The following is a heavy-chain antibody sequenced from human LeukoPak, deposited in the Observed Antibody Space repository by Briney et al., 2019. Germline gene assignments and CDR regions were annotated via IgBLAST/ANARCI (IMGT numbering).Heavy chain of an antibody. CDR2: IYTSGST. Sequence: KPSETLSLTCTVSGGSISSHYWSWVRQPAGKGLEWIGHIYTSGSTNYNPSLKSRVTLSVDTSKNQFSLKLSSVTAADTAVYYCTVGLWFGELSFDYWGQGTLVTVSS. CDR1: GGSISSHY. J-gene: IGHJ4*02. D-gene: IGHD3-10*01. V-gene: IGHV4-4*07. CDR3: TVGLWFGELSFDY.